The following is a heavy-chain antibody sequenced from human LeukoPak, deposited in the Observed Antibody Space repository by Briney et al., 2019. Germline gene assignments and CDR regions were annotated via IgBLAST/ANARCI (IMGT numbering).Heavy chain of an antibody. CDR1: GFTFSSYW. J-gene: IGHJ5*02. D-gene: IGHD3-22*01. CDR3: ARGYYYDSSYWFDP. V-gene: IGHV3-7*01. Sequence: GGSLRLSCAASGFTFSSYWMSWVRQAPGKGLEWVANIKQDGSEKYYVDSVKGRFTISRDNAKNSLYLQMNSLRAEDTAVYYCARGYYYDSSYWFDPWGQGTLVTVSS. CDR2: IKQDGSEK.